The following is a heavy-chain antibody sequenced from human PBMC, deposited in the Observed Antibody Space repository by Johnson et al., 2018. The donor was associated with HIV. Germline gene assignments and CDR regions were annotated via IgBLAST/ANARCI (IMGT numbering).Heavy chain of an antibody. CDR2: ISSNGGST. CDR3: ARAGPAESGTARVAFDI. D-gene: IGHD5-18*01. J-gene: IGHJ3*02. CDR1: GFTFSSYA. V-gene: IGHV3-64*01. Sequence: MQLVESGGGLVKPGGSLRLSCAASGFTFSSYAMHWVRQAPGKGLEYVSAISSNGGSTYYANSVKGRFTISRDNSKNTLYLQMGSLRAEDMAVYYCARAGPAESGTARVAFDIWGQGTMVTVSS.